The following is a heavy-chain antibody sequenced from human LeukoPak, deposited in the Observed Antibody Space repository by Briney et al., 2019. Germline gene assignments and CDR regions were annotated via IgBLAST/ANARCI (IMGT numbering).Heavy chain of an antibody. CDR2: IGISSGTV. V-gene: IGHV3-48*01. J-gene: IGHJ4*02. D-gene: IGHD3-22*01. CDR1: GFTFISYS. CDR3: ATRYYDSSAAFDY. Sequence: GGSLRLSCAASGFTFISYSMNWVRQAPGKGLEWVSYIGISSGTVSYGDSVKGRFTVSRDNVKKSLYLQMDGLRAENTAVYYCATRYYDSSAAFDYWGQGTLVTVSS.